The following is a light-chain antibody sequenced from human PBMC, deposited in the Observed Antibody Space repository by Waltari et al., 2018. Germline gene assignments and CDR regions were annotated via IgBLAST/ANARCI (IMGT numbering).Light chain of an antibody. CDR3: QQSATALGIT. J-gene: IGKJ5*01. V-gene: IGKV1-39*01. CDR1: RDISVY. Sequence: IQMTQSPSSLSASVGDTVTITCRASRDISVYVNWYQQKPGEAPRLLLYASYSLQTGVPSRFSGRGSGTEFTLTISSLQPEDFATYYCQQSATALGITFGQGTRL. CDR2: ASY.